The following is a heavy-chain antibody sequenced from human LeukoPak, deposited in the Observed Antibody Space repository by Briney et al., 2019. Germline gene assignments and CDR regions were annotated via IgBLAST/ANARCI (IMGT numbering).Heavy chain of an antibody. CDR2: IYYSGST. CDR3: AREGIAAAGNSEYFQH. D-gene: IGHD6-13*01. CDR1: SGSISSYY. V-gene: IGHV4-59*08. J-gene: IGHJ1*01. Sequence: PSETLSLTCTVSSGSISSYYWSWIRQPPRKGLEWIGYIYYSGSTNYNPSLKSRVTISVDTSKNQFSLKLSSVTAADTAVYYCAREGIAAAGNSEYFQHWGQGTLVTVSS.